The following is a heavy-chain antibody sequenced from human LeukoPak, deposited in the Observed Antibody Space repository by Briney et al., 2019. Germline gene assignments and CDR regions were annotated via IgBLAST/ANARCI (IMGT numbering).Heavy chain of an antibody. J-gene: IGHJ3*02. Sequence: ASVKVSCKASGYSFTTNGISWVRQAPGQGLEWMAWISPYNGDTKYADDPQDRVTLTTATSTSTAYMERRSVTSDDTAGYYCARLRGGIYSSRDAFDISGQGTMVTVSS. V-gene: IGHV1-18*04. CDR2: ISPYNGDT. CDR3: ARLRGGIYSSRDAFDI. CDR1: GYSFTTNG. D-gene: IGHD6-19*01.